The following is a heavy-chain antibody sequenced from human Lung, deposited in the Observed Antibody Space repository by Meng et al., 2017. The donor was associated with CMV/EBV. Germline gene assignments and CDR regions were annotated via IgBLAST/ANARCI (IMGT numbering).Heavy chain of an antibody. D-gene: IGHD4-17*01. V-gene: IGHV3-48*04. CDR2: INSESTNI. J-gene: IGHJ4*02. CDR1: GFTFRTYG. Sequence: ESXKISXVASGFTFRTYGMNWVRQAPGKGLEWVSHINSESTNIGYADSVKGRFTISRDIAGNSLYLQMNSLRAEDTAVYYCATDPDGDYDVAYWGQGTLVTVSS. CDR3: ATDPDGDYDVAY.